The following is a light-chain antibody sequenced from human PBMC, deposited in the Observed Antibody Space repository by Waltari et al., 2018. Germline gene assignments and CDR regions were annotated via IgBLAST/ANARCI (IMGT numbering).Light chain of an antibody. V-gene: IGKV4-1*01. CDR3: QQYYSSPRT. CDR2: WAS. CDR1: QSLLYTSKNKNF. J-gene: IGKJ4*01. Sequence: DIVMTQSPDSLAVSLGERAAINCKSSQSLLYTSKNKNFLPWCQKKPGQPPKLLFYWASTRESGVPGRFSASGSGTDFTLTISSLQTEDVAVYYCQQYYSSPRTFGGGTRVEIK.